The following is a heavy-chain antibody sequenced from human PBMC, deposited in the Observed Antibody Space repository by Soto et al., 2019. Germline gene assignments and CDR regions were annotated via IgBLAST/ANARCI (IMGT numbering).Heavy chain of an antibody. J-gene: IGHJ6*02. V-gene: IGHV1-18*01. CDR2: ISAYNGNT. Sequence: ASVKVSCKASGYTFSSYVISWVRQAPGQGLEWMGWISAYNGNTNYAQKLQGRATMTTDTSTSTAYMELSRLRSDDTAVYYCARSPGIAAAGMYYYYGMDVWGQ. CDR3: ARSPGIAAAGMYYYYGMDV. D-gene: IGHD6-13*01. CDR1: GYTFSSYV.